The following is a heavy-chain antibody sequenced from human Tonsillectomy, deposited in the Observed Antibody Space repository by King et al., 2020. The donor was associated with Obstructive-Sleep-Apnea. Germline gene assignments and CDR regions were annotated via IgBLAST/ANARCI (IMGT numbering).Heavy chain of an antibody. CDR1: CGSIRSSNYY. CDR2: IYYSGST. CDR3: ARDYDFWSGYYTNWFDP. J-gene: IGHJ5*02. V-gene: IGHV4-39*07. Sequence: QLQESGPGLVKPSEILSLTCTVSCGSIRSSNYYWGWIRQPPGKGLEWIGSIYYSGSTHYNPSLKSRVTISLDTSKNQFSLKLSSVTAADTAVYYCARDYDFWSGYYTNWFDPWGQGTLVTVSS. D-gene: IGHD3-3*01.